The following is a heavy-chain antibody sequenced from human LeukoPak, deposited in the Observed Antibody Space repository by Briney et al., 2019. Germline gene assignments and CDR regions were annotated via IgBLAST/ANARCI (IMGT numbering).Heavy chain of an antibody. Sequence: GGSLRLSCAASGFSFSTYTMNWIRQAPGRGLEWVSSISPSSSTMYYADSVKGRFTISRDNAKNSLYLQMNSLRHEDTAVYYCASQRGFDYRGQGTLVTVSS. CDR3: ASQRGFDY. V-gene: IGHV3-48*02. CDR1: GFSFSTYT. CDR2: ISPSSSTM. D-gene: IGHD3-10*01. J-gene: IGHJ4*02.